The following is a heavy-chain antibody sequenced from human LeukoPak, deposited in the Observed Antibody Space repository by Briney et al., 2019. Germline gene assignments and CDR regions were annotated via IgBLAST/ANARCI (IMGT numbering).Heavy chain of an antibody. J-gene: IGHJ4*02. CDR2: ISGSGGTT. Sequence: GGSLRLSCAASGFTFSSYGMRWVRQAPGKGLEWVSAISGSGGTTYYADSVKGRFTISRDNSKNTLYLQMNSLRAEDTAVYYCAKGWMVRGNSLDYWGQGTLVTVSS. CDR3: AKGWMVRGNSLDY. V-gene: IGHV3-23*01. D-gene: IGHD3-10*01. CDR1: GFTFSSYG.